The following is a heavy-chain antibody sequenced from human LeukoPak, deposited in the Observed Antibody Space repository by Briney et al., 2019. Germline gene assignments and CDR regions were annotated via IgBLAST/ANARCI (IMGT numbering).Heavy chain of an antibody. J-gene: IGHJ4*02. CDR2: IKEDGSEI. CDR3: ARGYTCGY. D-gene: IGHD5-18*01. CDR1: GFTFSTYW. Sequence: GGTLRLSCAASGFTFSTYWMSWVRQAPGKGLEWVANIKEDGSEINYADSVRGRFTISRDNAKNSLYLQMNSLRAEDTAVYYCARGYTCGYWGQGTLVIVSS. V-gene: IGHV3-7*04.